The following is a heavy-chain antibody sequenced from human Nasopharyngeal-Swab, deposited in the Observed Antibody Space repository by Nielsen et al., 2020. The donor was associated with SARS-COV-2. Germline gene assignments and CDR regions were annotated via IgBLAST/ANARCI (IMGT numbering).Heavy chain of an antibody. J-gene: IGHJ4*02. CDR2: ISGSGGST. CDR1: GFTFRSYA. V-gene: IGHV3-23*01. CDR3: AKVRPDGSGSYTYYFDY. Sequence: GESLKISCAASGFTFRSYAMSWVRQAPGKGLEWVSAISGSGGSTYYADSVKGRFTISRDNSKNTLYLQMNSLRAEDTAVYYCAKVRPDGSGSYTYYFDYWGQGTLVTVSS. D-gene: IGHD3-10*01.